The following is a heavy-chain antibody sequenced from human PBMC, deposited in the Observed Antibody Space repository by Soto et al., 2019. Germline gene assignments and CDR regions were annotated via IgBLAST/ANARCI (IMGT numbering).Heavy chain of an antibody. Sequence: QVSLQESGPGLVKPSQTLSLSCTVSGDSITDGDYYWIWIRQPPGKDREWIAYIDYNGIIHYNPSLKSQVTISLDPSKNQFSLTMASVTDADTAVYSCARGIQEGFDPWGQGTLVTVSS. CDR3: ARGIQEGFDP. J-gene: IGHJ5*02. CDR1: GDSITDGDYY. CDR2: IDYNGII. D-gene: IGHD5-18*01. V-gene: IGHV4-30-4*01.